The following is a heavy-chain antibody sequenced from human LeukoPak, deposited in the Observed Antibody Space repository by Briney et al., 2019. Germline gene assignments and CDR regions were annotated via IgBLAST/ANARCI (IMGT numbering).Heavy chain of an antibody. CDR2: ISAYNGNT. Sequence: ASVKVSCKASGYTFTSYGISWVRQAPGQGLEWMGWISAYNGNTNYAQKLRGRVTMTTDTSTSTAYMELRSLRSDDTAVYYCARDSERDTAMVPLDYWGQGTLVTVSS. CDR3: ARDSERDTAMVPLDY. V-gene: IGHV1-18*01. D-gene: IGHD5-18*01. J-gene: IGHJ4*02. CDR1: GYTFTSYG.